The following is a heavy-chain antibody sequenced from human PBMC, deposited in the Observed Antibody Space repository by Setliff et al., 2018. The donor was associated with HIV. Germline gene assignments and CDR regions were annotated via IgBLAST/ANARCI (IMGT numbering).Heavy chain of an antibody. CDR3: ARGLGMVEATTPFDY. V-gene: IGHV4-34*01. Sequence: PSETLSLTCGVYGGSFSGDYWSWIRQPPGKGLEWIGEIHHSGSTKYNPSLQSRVTILVDTSNKQLSLNLTSVTAADTAIYYCARGLGMVEATTPFDYWGQGTLVTVSS. CDR2: IHHSGST. D-gene: IGHD1-26*01. J-gene: IGHJ4*02. CDR1: GGSFSGDY.